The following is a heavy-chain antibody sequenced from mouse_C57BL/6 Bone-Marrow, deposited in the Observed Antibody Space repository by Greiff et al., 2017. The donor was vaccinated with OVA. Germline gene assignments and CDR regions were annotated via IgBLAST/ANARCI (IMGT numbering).Heavy chain of an antibody. CDR3: ARIRQENWYFDV. CDR2: IYPRSGNT. CDR1: GYTFTSYG. J-gene: IGHJ1*03. V-gene: IGHV1-81*01. Sequence: VKLQQSGAELARPGASVKLSCKASGYTFTSYGISWVKQRTGQGLEWIGEIYPRSGNTYYNEKFKGKATLTADKSSSTAYMELRSLTSEDSAVYFCARIRQENWYFDVWGTGTTVTVSS. D-gene: IGHD2-12*01.